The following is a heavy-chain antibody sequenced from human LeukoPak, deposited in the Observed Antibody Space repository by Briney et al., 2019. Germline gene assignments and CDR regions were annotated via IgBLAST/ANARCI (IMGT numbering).Heavy chain of an antibody. CDR2: ISVYNGNT. Sequence: AASVKVSCKASGYTLANFGITWVRQAPGQGLEWMGWISVYNGNTNYAQNLQGRVTLTTDTSTSTAYMELRSLRSDDTALYYCARTCSSSSCYMVHWGQGTLVTVSS. CDR1: GYTLANFG. J-gene: IGHJ4*02. V-gene: IGHV1-18*01. CDR3: ARTCSSSSCYMVH. D-gene: IGHD2-2*02.